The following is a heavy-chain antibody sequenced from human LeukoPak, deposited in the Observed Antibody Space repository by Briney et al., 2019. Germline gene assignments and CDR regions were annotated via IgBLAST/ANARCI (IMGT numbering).Heavy chain of an antibody. D-gene: IGHD3-10*01. CDR3: ARLSAYYYGSYFYYYMDV. J-gene: IGHJ6*03. CDR2: IRQDESER. CDR1: GFSFSSYW. V-gene: IGHV3-7*01. Sequence: PGGSLRLSCEGSGFSFSSYWMTWVRQLPGKGPEWVANIRQDESERYFADSVRGRFTISRDNAKKSVYLHMSSLRAEDTALYCARLSAYYYGSYFYYYMDVWGKGTTVTVSS.